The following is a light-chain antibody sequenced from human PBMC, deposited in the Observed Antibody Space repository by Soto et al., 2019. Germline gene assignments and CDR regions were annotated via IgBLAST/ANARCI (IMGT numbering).Light chain of an antibody. CDR1: QGIANY. V-gene: IGKV1-27*01. CDR2: AAS. CDR3: LKYNGAPWT. J-gene: IGKJ1*01. Sequence: DIQLTQSPASLSASVGDRVTITCRANQGIANYLAWFQQKPGKVPKILISAASTLHSGVPSRFSATGTGIEFTLSISSLPTEDVETYYCLKYNGAPWTFGQGT.